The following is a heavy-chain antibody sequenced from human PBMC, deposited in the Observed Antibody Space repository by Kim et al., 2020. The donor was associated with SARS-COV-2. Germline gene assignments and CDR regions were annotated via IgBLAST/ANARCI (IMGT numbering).Heavy chain of an antibody. Sequence: SETLSLTCTVSGGSISSSSYYWGWIRQPPGKGLEWIGSIYYSGSTYYNPSLKSRVTISVDTSKNQFSLKLSSVTAADTAVYYCARRGITGICPVCGMDVWGQGTTVTVSS. V-gene: IGHV4-39*01. CDR2: IYYSGST. J-gene: IGHJ6*02. CDR1: GGSISSSSYY. D-gene: IGHD1-20*01. CDR3: ARRGITGICPVCGMDV.